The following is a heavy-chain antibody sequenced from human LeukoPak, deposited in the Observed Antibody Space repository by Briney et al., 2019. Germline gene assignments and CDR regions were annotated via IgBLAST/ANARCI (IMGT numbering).Heavy chain of an antibody. CDR2: INPNSGGT. Sequence: EASVKVSCKASGYTFTGYYMHWVRQAPGQGLEWMGWINPNSGGTNYAQKFQGRVTMTRDTSISTAYMELSRLRSDDTAVYYCARDKYYYDSSGYYYFDYWGQGTLVTVSS. J-gene: IGHJ4*02. CDR3: ARDKYYYDSSGYYYFDY. CDR1: GYTFTGYY. V-gene: IGHV1-2*02. D-gene: IGHD3-22*01.